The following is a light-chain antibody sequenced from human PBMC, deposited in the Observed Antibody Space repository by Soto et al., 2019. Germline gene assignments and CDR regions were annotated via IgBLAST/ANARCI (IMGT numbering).Light chain of an antibody. CDR1: QGISNY. J-gene: IGKJ4*01. CDR3: QKYDSAPLT. Sequence: DLQMTQSPSSLSASVGDRVTITCRASQGISNYLTWYQQQPGKVPKLLIYDASTLQSGVPSRLSGSGSGTDFTLTISSLQPEDVATYYCQKYDSAPLTFGGGTKVEIK. CDR2: DAS. V-gene: IGKV1-27*01.